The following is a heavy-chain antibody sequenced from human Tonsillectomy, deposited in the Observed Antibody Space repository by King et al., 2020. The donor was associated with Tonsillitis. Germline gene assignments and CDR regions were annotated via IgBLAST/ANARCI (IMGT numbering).Heavy chain of an antibody. CDR3: ANHGDNGGFDY. CDR2: ISYDGSHK. D-gene: IGHD4-23*01. J-gene: IGHJ4*02. Sequence: VQLVESGGGVVQPGRSLRLSCAASGFTFSTYGMHWVRQAPGKGLEWVAVISYDGSHKYYADSVKGRFTISRDNSKNTLFLQMSSLRAEDTAVYYCANHGDNGGFDYWGQGTWSPSPQ. V-gene: IGHV3-30*18. CDR1: GFTFSTYG.